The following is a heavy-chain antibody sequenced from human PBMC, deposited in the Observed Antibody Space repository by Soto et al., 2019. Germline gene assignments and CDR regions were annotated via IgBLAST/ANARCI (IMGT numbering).Heavy chain of an antibody. V-gene: IGHV3-23*01. CDR2: ISGSGSST. CDR1: GFTFSSYA. J-gene: IGHJ4*02. D-gene: IGHD1-26*01. Sequence: LGGSLRLSCAASGFTFSSYAMSWVRQAPGKGLEWVSAISGSGSSTNYADSVKGRFTIARDNSKNTLYVQMNSLRVEDTAVYYCARGRGSYSFDYWGQGTLVTVSS. CDR3: ARGRGSYSFDY.